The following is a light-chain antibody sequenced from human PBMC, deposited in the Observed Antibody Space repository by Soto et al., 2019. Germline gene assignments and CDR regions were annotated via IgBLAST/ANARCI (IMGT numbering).Light chain of an antibody. CDR1: NSDIGDSNS. CDR3: CSSAGTSV. V-gene: IGLV2-11*01. J-gene: IGLJ1*01. CDR2: DVI. Sequence: QSALTQPRSVSGSPGQSVTISCTGTNSDIGDSNSVSWYQQHPGKAPKLMIYDVINRPSGVPDRFSGSKSGNTASLTISGLQAEDEADYYCCSSAGTSVFGTGTKLTVL.